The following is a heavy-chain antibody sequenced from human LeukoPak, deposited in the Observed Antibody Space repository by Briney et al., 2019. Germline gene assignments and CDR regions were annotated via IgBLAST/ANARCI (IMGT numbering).Heavy chain of an antibody. V-gene: IGHV4-59*01. D-gene: IGHD2-2*01. CDR2: IYYSGST. J-gene: IGHJ4*02. CDR1: GGSISSYY. CDR3: AREYCSSTSCQADY. Sequence: SETLSLTCTVSGGSISSYYWSWIRQPPGEGLEWIGYIYYSGSTNYNPSLKSRVTISVDTSKNQFSLKLSSVSAADTAVYYCAREYCSSTSCQADYWGQGTLVTVSS.